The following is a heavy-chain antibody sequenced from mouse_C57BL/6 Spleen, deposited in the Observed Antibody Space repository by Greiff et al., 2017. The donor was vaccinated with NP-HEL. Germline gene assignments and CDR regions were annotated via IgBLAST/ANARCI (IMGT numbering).Heavy chain of an antibody. Sequence: EVNVVESGEGLVKPGGSLKLSCAASGFTFSSYAMSWVRQTPEKRLEWVAYISSGGDYIYYADTVKGRFTISRDNARNTLYLQMSSLKSEDTAMYYCTRDPYDYGGMDYWGQGTSVTVSS. J-gene: IGHJ4*01. CDR3: TRDPYDYGGMDY. V-gene: IGHV5-9-1*02. CDR1: GFTFSSYA. D-gene: IGHD2-4*01. CDR2: ISSGGDYI.